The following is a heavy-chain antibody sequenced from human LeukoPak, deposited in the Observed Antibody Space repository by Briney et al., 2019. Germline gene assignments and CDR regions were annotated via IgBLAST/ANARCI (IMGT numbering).Heavy chain of an antibody. J-gene: IGHJ4*02. D-gene: IGHD3-3*01. V-gene: IGHV4-38-2*02. CDR2: IYHSGST. CDR3: ARDIIYDFWSGYYHY. Sequence: SETLSLTCTVSGYSISSGYYWGWIRQPPGKGLERIGSIYHSGSTYYNPSLKSRVTISVDTSKNQFSLKLSSVTAADTAVYYCARDIIYDFWSGYYHYWGQGTLVTVSS. CDR1: GYSISSGYY.